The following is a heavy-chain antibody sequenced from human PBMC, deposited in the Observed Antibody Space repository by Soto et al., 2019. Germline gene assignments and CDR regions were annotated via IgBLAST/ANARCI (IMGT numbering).Heavy chain of an antibody. Sequence: SETLSLTCTVSGGSISSGGYYWSWIRQHPGKGLEWIGYIYYSGSTYYNPSLKSRVTISVDTSKNQFSLKLSSVTAADTAVYYCARVGSGSYWGHDYWGQGTLVTVSS. D-gene: IGHD3-10*01. CDR2: IYYSGST. CDR3: ARVGSGSYWGHDY. CDR1: GGSISSGGYY. V-gene: IGHV4-31*03. J-gene: IGHJ4*02.